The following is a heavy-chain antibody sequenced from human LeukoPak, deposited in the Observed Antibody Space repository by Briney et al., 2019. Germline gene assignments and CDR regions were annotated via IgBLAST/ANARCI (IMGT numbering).Heavy chain of an antibody. J-gene: IGHJ5*02. CDR1: GYTFTGYY. V-gene: IGHV1-2*02. CDR2: INPNSGGT. Sequence: ASVKVSCKASGYTFTGYYMHWVRQAPGQGLEWMGWINPNSGGTNYAQKFQGRVTMTRDTSISTAYMELSRLRSDDTAVYYCAREDYYDSSGYYPNWFDPWGQGTLVTVPS. D-gene: IGHD3-22*01. CDR3: AREDYYDSSGYYPNWFDP.